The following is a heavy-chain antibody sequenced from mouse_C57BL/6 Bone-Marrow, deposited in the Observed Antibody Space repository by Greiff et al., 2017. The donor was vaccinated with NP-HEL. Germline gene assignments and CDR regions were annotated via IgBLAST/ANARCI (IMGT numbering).Heavy chain of an antibody. CDR2: INPNNGGT. CDR3: ARYYYSNYMAMDY. CDR1: GYTFTDYY. J-gene: IGHJ4*01. V-gene: IGHV1-26*01. D-gene: IGHD2-5*01. Sequence: EVQLQQSGPELVKPGASVKISCKASGYTFTDYYMNWVKQSHGKSLEWIGDINPNNGGTSYNQKFKGKATLTVDKSSSTAYMELRSLTSEDSAVYYCARYYYSNYMAMDYWGQGTSVTVSS.